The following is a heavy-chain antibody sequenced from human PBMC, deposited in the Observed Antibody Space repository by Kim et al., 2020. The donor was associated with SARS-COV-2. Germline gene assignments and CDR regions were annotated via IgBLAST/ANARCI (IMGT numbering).Heavy chain of an antibody. CDR1: GGTFSSYA. J-gene: IGHJ4*02. CDR3: AREEGRDYGAAFDY. CDR2: IIPIFGTA. V-gene: IGHV1-69*13. Sequence: SVKVSCKASGGTFSSYAISWVRQAPGQGLEWMGGIIPIFGTANYAQKFQGRVTITADESTSTAYMELSSLRSEDTAVYYCAREEGRDYGAAFDYWGQGTLVTVSS. D-gene: IGHD4-17*01.